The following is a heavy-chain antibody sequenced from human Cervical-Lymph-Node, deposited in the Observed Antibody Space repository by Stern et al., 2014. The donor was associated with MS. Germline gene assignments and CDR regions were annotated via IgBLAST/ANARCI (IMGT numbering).Heavy chain of an antibody. J-gene: IGHJ6*02. V-gene: IGHV1-2*02. D-gene: IGHD2-21*01. Sequence: VQLVQSGAEVKKPGASVKVSCKASGYTFTAYYLHWVRQAPGQGLAWMGWVHPNSGGTSYAPKFHGRVTMTRDTSTSTAFMELSTLTSDDTAFYYCARVPNEHWGGHYNSNGMDVWGQGTTVTVSS. CDR1: GYTFTAYY. CDR3: ARVPNEHWGGHYNSNGMDV. CDR2: VHPNSGGT.